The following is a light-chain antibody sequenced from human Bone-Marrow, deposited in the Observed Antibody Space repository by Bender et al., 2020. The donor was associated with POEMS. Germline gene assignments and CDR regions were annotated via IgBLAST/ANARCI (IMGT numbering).Light chain of an antibody. V-gene: IGLV4-69*01. CDR2: VNNDGSH. CDR3: QTWGSGVVV. J-gene: IGLJ2*01. Sequence: QLVLTQSPSASASLGASVKLTCTLSSGHSSYGIAWHQQQPQKGPRYLMKVNNDGSHSKGDGIPDRFSGSSSGAERYLTISSVQSEDEADYYCQTWGSGVVVFGGGTKLTVL. CDR1: SGHSSYG.